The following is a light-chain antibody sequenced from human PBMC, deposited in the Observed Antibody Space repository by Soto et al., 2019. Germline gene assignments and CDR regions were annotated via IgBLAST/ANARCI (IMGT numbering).Light chain of an antibody. V-gene: IGKV1-9*01. CDR2: AAS. CDR3: QQLNSYLT. CDR1: QGISSY. Sequence: DIQLTQCPSFLSASVGDRVTITCRASQGISSYLAWYQQKPGKAPKLLIYAASTLQSGVPSRFSGSGSGTEFTLTISSLQPEDFATYYCQQLNSYLTFGGGTKVEIK. J-gene: IGKJ4*01.